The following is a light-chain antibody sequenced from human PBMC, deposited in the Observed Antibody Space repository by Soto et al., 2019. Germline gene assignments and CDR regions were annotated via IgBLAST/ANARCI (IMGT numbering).Light chain of an antibody. J-gene: IGLJ1*01. CDR3: GTWDSSLSAYV. CDR1: SSNIGNNY. Sequence: QSVLTQPPSVSAAPGQKVTISCSGSSSNIGNNYVSWYQQLPGTAPKLLIYENNKRPSGILDRFSGSKSGTSATLGITGLQTGDEADYYCGTWDSSLSAYVFGTGTKLTV. V-gene: IGLV1-51*02. CDR2: ENN.